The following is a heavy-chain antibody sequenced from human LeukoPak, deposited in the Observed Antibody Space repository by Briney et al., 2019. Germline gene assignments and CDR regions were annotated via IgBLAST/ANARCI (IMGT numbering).Heavy chain of an antibody. CDR1: GGTFSSYV. Sequence: SVKVSCKASGGTFSSYVISWVRQAPGQGLEWMGGIIPIFGTANYAQKFQGRVTITADESTSTAYMELSSLRSEDTAVYYCARHPIVVVPAGAYYYYYGMDVWGKGTTVTVSS. V-gene: IGHV1-69*01. D-gene: IGHD2-2*01. CDR2: IIPIFGTA. CDR3: ARHPIVVVPAGAYYYYYGMDV. J-gene: IGHJ6*04.